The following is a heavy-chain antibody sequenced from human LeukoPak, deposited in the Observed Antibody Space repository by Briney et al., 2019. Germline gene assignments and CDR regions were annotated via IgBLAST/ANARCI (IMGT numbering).Heavy chain of an antibody. V-gene: IGHV1-8*01. J-gene: IGHJ6*02. CDR1: GYTFTSYD. Sequence: ASVKVSCKASGYTFTSYDINWVRRATGQGLEWMGWMNPNSGNTGYAQKFQGRVTMTRNTSISTAYMELSSLRSEDTAVYYCARVAVAGFPFDYYYGMDVWGQGTTVTVSS. CDR2: MNPNSGNT. CDR3: ARVAVAGFPFDYYYGMDV. D-gene: IGHD6-19*01.